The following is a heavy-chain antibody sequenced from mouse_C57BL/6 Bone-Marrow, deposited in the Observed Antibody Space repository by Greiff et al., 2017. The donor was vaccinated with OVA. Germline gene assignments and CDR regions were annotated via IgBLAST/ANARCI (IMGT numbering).Heavy chain of an antibody. CDR2: INPSGGYT. J-gene: IGHJ3*01. V-gene: IGHV1-4*01. CDR1: GYTFPSYT. CDR3: ACHGFAY. D-gene: IGHD6-1*01. Sequence: QVQLQQSGAELARPGASVKMSCKASGYTFPSYTMHWVKQRPGQGLEWIGNINPSGGYTKSNQKFKDKATLTAAKSSSTAYMQLSSLTFVDSAVYYFACHGFAYCGQGTLVTVSA.